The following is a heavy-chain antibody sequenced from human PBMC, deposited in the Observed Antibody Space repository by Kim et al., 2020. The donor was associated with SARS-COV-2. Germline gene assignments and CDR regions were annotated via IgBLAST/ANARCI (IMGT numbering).Heavy chain of an antibody. CDR2: IWYDGSNK. CDR1: GFTFSSYG. CDR3: AKEDMITFGGVIVALDY. J-gene: IGHJ4*02. V-gene: IGHV3-33*06. D-gene: IGHD3-16*02. Sequence: GGSLRLSCAASGFTFSSYGMHWVRQAPGKGLEWVAVIWYDGSNKYYADSVKGRFTISRDNSKNTLYLQMNSLRAEDTAVYYCAKEDMITFGGVIVALDYWGQGTLVTVSS.